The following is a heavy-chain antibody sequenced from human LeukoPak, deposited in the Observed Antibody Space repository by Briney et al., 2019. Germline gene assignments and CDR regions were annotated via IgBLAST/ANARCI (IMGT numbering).Heavy chain of an antibody. CDR2: IRYDASTE. CDR1: GLTFSSFG. V-gene: IGHV3-30*02. D-gene: IGHD3-16*01. J-gene: IGHJ4*02. CDR3: AKGGYYFDY. Sequence: GGSLRLSCAAPGLTFSSFGMHWVRQAPGKGLEWVAFIRYDASTEYYADSAKGRFTISRDNSKNILYLQMNSLRPEDTAVYYCAKGGYYFDYWGQGTPVTVSS.